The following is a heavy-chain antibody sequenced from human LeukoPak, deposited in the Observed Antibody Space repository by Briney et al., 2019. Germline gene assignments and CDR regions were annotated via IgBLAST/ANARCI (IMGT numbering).Heavy chain of an antibody. CDR3: AGQYSSSWPYYYYYYMDV. Sequence: TSETLSLTCTVSGGSISSSSYYWGWIRQPPGKGLEWIGSIYYSGSTYYNPSLKSRVTISVDTSKNQFSLKLSSVTAADTAVYYCAGQYSSSWPYYYYYYMDVWGKGTTVTISS. D-gene: IGHD6-13*01. CDR2: IYYSGST. V-gene: IGHV4-39*01. CDR1: GGSISSSSYY. J-gene: IGHJ6*03.